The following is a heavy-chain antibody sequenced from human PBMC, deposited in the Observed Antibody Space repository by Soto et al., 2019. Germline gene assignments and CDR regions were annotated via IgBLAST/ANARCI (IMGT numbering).Heavy chain of an antibody. V-gene: IGHV1-18*01. CDR1: GYTFNTFG. CDR3: ARGGGKILGVNDF. Sequence: IQLMQSAGEVKRPGASVKVSCKASGYTFNTFGITWVRQAPGQGLEWMGCISGYGGKRDYSRKLQGRITMTADPSTSTSYMELRNLTSDDTAGYYCARGGGKILGVNDFWGQGNLVTVSS. J-gene: IGHJ4*02. D-gene: IGHD3-16*01. CDR2: ISGYGGKR.